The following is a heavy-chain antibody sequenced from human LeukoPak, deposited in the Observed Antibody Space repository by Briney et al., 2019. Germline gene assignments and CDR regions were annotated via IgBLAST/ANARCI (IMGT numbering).Heavy chain of an antibody. CDR2: IRSKANSYAT. J-gene: IGHJ4*02. CDR1: GFTFSGSA. CDR3: TRQGYGDYDGY. V-gene: IGHV3-73*01. D-gene: IGHD4-17*01. Sequence: GGSLRLSCAASGFTFSGSAMHWVRQASGKGLEWVGRIRSKANSYATAYAASVKGRFTISRDDSKNTAYLQMNSLKTEDTAVYHCTRQGYGDYDGYWGQGTLVTVSS.